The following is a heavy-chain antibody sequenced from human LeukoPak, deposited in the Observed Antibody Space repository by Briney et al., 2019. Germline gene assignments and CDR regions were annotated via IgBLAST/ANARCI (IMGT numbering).Heavy chain of an antibody. D-gene: IGHD3-10*01. V-gene: IGHV3-30-3*01. J-gene: IGHJ4*02. CDR2: ISYDGSNK. CDR1: GFTFSSYA. Sequence: PGRSLRLSCAASGFTFSSYAMHWVRQAPGKGLEWVAVISYDGSNKYYADSVKGRFTISRDNAKNSLYLQMNSLRAEDTAVYYCARDLRALNYYGSGSYYIGGRIRDYWGQGTLVTVSS. CDR3: ARDLRALNYYGSGSYYIGGRIRDY.